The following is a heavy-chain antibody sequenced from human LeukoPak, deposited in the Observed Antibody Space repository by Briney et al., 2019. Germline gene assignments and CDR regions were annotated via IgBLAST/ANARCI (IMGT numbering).Heavy chain of an antibody. CDR3: ARGGLSSSFDY. V-gene: IGHV3-74*01. Sequence: GGSLRLSCAASGFTFSSYWMHWVRQAPGKGLVWVSRISSDGSGTNYADSVKGRFTISRDNAKSALYLQMNSLRAEDTAVYYCARGGLSSSFDYWGQGTLVTVSP. CDR2: ISSDGSGT. D-gene: IGHD6-13*01. J-gene: IGHJ4*02. CDR1: GFTFSSYW.